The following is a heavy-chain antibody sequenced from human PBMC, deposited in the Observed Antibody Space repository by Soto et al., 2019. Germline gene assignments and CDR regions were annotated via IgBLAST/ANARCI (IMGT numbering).Heavy chain of an antibody. Sequence: PGGSLRLSCAASGFTFSSYAMSWVRQAPGKGLEWVSAISGSGGSTYYADSVKGRFTISRDNSKNTLYLQMNSLRAEDTAVYYCAKDSGRRRYPLRFLEWLGYFDYWGQGTLVTVSS. CDR1: GFTFSSYA. V-gene: IGHV3-23*01. D-gene: IGHD3-3*01. CDR3: AKDSGRRRYPLRFLEWLGYFDY. J-gene: IGHJ4*02. CDR2: ISGSGGST.